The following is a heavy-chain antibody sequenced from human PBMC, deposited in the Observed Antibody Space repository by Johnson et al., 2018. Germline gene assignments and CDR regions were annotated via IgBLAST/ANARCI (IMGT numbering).Heavy chain of an antibody. V-gene: IGHV3-21*01. Sequence: VQLVQCGGGLVKPGGSLRLSCVASGFTFSSYSMTWVRQAPGKGLECVSSLSRGTRYGSYGASVKVRFTISRENAKNSLDLQMNSLRVEDTAVYYSVRDLSTTTGGYFQHWGQGTLVTVSS. CDR1: GFTFSSYS. J-gene: IGHJ1*01. D-gene: IGHD1-14*01. CDR3: VRDLSTTTGGYFQH. CDR2: LSRGTRYG.